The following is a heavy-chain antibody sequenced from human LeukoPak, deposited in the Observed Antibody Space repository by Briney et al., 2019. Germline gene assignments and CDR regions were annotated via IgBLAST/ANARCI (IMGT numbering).Heavy chain of an antibody. CDR3: XXGPKXYDLQLDYXMDV. D-gene: IGHD2-2*01. CDR1: GGSISSGSYS. J-gene: IGHJ6*02. V-gene: IGHV4-30-2*01. Sequence: SQTLSLTCAVSGGSISSGSYSWSWIRQPPGKGLEWIGYIYHSGSTYYNPSLKSRVTISVDRSKNQFSLKLSSVTAADTAVYYXXXGPKXYDLQLDYXMDVWGQGTTVTVSS. CDR2: IYHSGST.